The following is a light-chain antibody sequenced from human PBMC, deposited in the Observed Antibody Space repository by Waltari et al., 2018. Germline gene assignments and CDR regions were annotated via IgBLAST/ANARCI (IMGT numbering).Light chain of an antibody. CDR1: QSVTRY. CDR2: DVS. V-gene: IGKV1-5*01. Sequence: DIQMTQSPSTLSASVGDRVTITCRASQSVTRYLAWYQQKRGKAPKVLIWDVSSLERGVPSRFSGSGSGTEFTLTISSLQPDDFATYYCQQYDRYSAWTFGQGTKVEIK. CDR3: QQYDRYSAWT. J-gene: IGKJ1*01.